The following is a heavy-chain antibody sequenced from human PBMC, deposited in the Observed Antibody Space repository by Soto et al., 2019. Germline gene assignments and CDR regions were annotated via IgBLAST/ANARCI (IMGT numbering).Heavy chain of an antibody. D-gene: IGHD3-3*01. Sequence: PGGSLRLSCAASGFTFSSYGMHWVRQAPGKGLEWVAVIWYDGSNKYYADSVKGRFTISRDNSKNTLYLQMNSLRAEDTAVYYCARNLFTDYDFWSGPTIPGYGMDVWGQGTTVTVSS. CDR3: ARNLFTDYDFWSGPTIPGYGMDV. CDR2: IWYDGSNK. J-gene: IGHJ6*02. CDR1: GFTFSSYG. V-gene: IGHV3-33*01.